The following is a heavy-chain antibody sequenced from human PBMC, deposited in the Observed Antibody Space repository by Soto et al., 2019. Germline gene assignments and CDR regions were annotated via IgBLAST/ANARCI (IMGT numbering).Heavy chain of an antibody. D-gene: IGHD3-10*01. Sequence: QMQLRQSGPGLVKPLETLSLTCIVSNGSINSGDYYWGWLRQSPGRGLEWIGSIYDSGTSYYTPSLQSRVTMSIDMSGKQCSLRLNSATAADTAVYYCVRTVGSSWFFDLWGRGTLITVSS. CDR1: NGSINSGDYY. CDR2: IYDSGTS. J-gene: IGHJ2*01. V-gene: IGHV4-39*01. CDR3: VRTVGSSWFFDL.